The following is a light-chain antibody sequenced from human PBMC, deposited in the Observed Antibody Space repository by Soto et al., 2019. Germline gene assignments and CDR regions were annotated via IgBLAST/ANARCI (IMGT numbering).Light chain of an antibody. CDR2: ATS. CDR1: QALRSSY. Sequence: EIVLTQSPATLSLSPGERATLSCGASQALRSSYLAWYQQKPGLAPRLLIYATSSRATGTPDRFSGGGSGTDFTLTINKLEPEDFAVYYCQQYGTSPRSITFGQGTRLEIK. J-gene: IGKJ5*01. CDR3: QQYGTSPRSIT. V-gene: IGKV3D-20*01.